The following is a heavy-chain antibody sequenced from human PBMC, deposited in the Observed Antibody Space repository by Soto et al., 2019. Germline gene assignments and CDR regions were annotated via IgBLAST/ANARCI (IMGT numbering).Heavy chain of an antibody. CDR2: ISYDGSNK. Sequence: QVQLVESGGGVVQPGRSLRLSCAASGFTFSSYGMHWVRQAPGKGLEWVAIISYDGSNKYYADSVKGRFTISRDNSKNTLSLQMNSLRAEDTAVYYCAKDSSEWFGSLGDFDYWGQGSLVTVSS. J-gene: IGHJ4*02. CDR3: AKDSSEWFGSLGDFDY. V-gene: IGHV3-30*18. D-gene: IGHD3-3*01. CDR1: GFTFSSYG.